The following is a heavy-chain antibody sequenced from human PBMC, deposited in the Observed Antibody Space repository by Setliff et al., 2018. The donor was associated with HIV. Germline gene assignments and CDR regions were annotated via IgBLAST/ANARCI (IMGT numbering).Heavy chain of an antibody. CDR2: VFYSGST. D-gene: IGHD5-12*01. Sequence: SETLSLTCNVSGGSISSYHWNWVRQSPGKGLEWIGHVFYSGSTSYNPSLKSRVTISVDTSKNQFSLKVTSVTAADTAVYYCAGRDGYNRYYFDFWGQGTLVTVSS. CDR3: AGRDGYNRYYFDF. CDR1: GGSISSYH. J-gene: IGHJ4*02. V-gene: IGHV4-59*12.